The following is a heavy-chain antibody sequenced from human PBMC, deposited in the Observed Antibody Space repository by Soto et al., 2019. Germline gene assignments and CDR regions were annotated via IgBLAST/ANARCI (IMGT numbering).Heavy chain of an antibody. D-gene: IGHD5-18*01. CDR3: AKIEYSYDRVHYYFDY. V-gene: IGHV3-23*01. CDR1: GFTFSSYA. Sequence: GGSLRLSCAASGFTFSSYAMSWVRQAPGKGLEWVSAISGSGGSTYYADSVKGRFTISRDNSKNTLYLQMNSLRAEDTAVYYCAKIEYSYDRVHYYFDYWGQGTLVTVSS. J-gene: IGHJ4*02. CDR2: ISGSGGST.